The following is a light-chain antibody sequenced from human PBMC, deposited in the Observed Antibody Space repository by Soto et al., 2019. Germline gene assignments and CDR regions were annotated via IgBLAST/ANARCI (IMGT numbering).Light chain of an antibody. CDR2: DDS. Sequence: SYELTQPPSVSVAPGQTATVTCGGNNIGIKSVHWYQQKPGQAPVLVVYDDSDRPSGIPERFSGSNSGNTATLTISRVEAGDEADYYCQVWDSDTDHLVFATGNKVTVL. J-gene: IGLJ1*01. CDR1: NIGIKS. CDR3: QVWDSDTDHLV. V-gene: IGLV3-21*02.